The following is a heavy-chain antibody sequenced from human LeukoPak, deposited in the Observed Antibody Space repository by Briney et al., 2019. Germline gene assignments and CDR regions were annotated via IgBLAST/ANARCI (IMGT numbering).Heavy chain of an antibody. CDR1: GGSISSGDYY. J-gene: IGHJ4*02. CDR3: ARGGGYYYGSGTMNVPSY. CDR2: FYYSGST. D-gene: IGHD3-10*01. Sequence: SQTLSLTCTVSGGSISSGDYYWSWIRQPPGKGLEWIGYFYYSGSTYYSPSLKSRVTMSVDTSRNQFSLKLSSVTAADTAVYYCARGGGYYYGSGTMNVPSYWGQGTLVTVSS. V-gene: IGHV4-30-4*01.